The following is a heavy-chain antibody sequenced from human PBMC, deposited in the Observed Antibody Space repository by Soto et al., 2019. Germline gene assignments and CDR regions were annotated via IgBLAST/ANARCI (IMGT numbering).Heavy chain of an antibody. J-gene: IGHJ3*02. Sequence: GGSLRLSCAASGFTFSSYEMNWVRQAPGKGLEWVSYISSSGSTIYYADSVKGRFTISRDNAKNSLYLQMNSLRAEDTAVYYCARDSSYSSSWYSPNAFDIWGQGTMVTVSS. D-gene: IGHD6-13*01. CDR3: ARDSSYSSSWYSPNAFDI. V-gene: IGHV3-48*03. CDR2: ISSSGSTI. CDR1: GFTFSSYE.